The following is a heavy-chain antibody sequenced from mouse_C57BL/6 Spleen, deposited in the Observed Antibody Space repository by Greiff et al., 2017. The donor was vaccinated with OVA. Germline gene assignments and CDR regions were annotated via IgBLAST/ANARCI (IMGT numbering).Heavy chain of an antibody. CDR3: AEQGDYNGYFDV. CDR1: GYTFTDYY. J-gene: IGHJ1*03. CDR2: IYPGSGNT. V-gene: IGHV1-76*01. D-gene: IGHD1-1*01. Sequence: QVQLQQSGAELARPGASVKLSCKASGYTFTDYYINWVKQRPGQGLEWIARIYPGSGNTYYNEKFKGKATLTAEKSSSTAYMQLSSLTSEDSAVYVWAEQGDYNGYFDVWGTGTTVTVSS.